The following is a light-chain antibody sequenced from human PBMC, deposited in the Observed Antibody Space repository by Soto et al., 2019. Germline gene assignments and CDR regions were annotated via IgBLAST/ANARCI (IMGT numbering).Light chain of an antibody. CDR3: SSYTNINTRACV. Sequence: QSVLTQPPSASGSPGQSVTISCTGTKNDIGSYNRVSRYQQHPGKAPKLIIYEVTDRPSGVSHRFSGSKSGNTASLTISGLQAEDEAEYYCSSYTNINTRACVFGTGTKVTVL. CDR1: KNDIGSYNR. J-gene: IGLJ1*01. V-gene: IGLV2-18*02. CDR2: EVT.